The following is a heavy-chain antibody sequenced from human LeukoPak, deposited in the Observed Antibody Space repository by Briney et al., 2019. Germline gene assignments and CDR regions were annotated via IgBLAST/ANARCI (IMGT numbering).Heavy chain of an antibody. D-gene: IGHD3-16*01. V-gene: IGHV4-59*01. J-gene: IGHJ3*02. CDR2: IYYSGST. Sequence: SETLSLTCTVSGGSISSYYWSWIRQPPGKGLEWIGYIYYSGSTNYNPSLKSRVAISVDTSKNQFSLKLGSVTAADTAVYYCARDLNYVWGSTGAFDIWGQGTMVTVSS. CDR3: ARDLNYVWGSTGAFDI. CDR1: GGSISSYY.